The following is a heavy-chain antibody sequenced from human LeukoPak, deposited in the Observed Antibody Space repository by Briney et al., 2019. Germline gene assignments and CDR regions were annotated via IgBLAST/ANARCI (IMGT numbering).Heavy chain of an antibody. CDR2: ISWNSGSI. Sequence: GGSLRLSCAASGFTFYDFAMHWVRQVPGKGLEWVSGISWNSGSIDYADSVKGRFTISRDNAKNSLYLQMNSLRVEDTAFYYCAKDIRRHYTSGPNPDSLHWGQGALVAVSS. V-gene: IGHV3-9*01. CDR3: AKDIRRHYTSGPNPDSLH. CDR1: GFTFYDFA. J-gene: IGHJ4*02. D-gene: IGHD6-19*01.